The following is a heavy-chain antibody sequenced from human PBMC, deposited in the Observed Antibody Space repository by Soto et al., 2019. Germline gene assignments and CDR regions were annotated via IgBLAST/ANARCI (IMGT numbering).Heavy chain of an antibody. Sequence: QVQLVQSGAEVKKPGASVKVSCKASGYTFTSCGISWGRQAPGQGLERMGWISAYNGNTKNAEKLQGRDTMTTDISTSTAYMELRSLRSDDTAVYYCAKDSPPVDYWGQGTLVTGST. CDR1: GYTFTSCG. V-gene: IGHV1-18*01. J-gene: IGHJ4*02. CDR2: ISAYNGNT. CDR3: AKDSPPVDY.